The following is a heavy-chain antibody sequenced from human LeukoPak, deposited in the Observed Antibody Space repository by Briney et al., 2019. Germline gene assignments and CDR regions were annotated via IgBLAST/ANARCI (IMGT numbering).Heavy chain of an antibody. CDR1: GGSFSGYY. CDR3: ARVWRVVPAADPGDY. V-gene: IGHV4-34*01. J-gene: IGHJ4*02. Sequence: SETLSLTCAVYGGSFSGYYWSWIRQPPGKGLEWIGEINHSGSTNYNPSLKSRVTISVDTSKNQFSLKLSSVTAADTAVYYCARVWRVVPAADPGDYWGQGTLVTVSS. CDR2: INHSGST. D-gene: IGHD2-2*01.